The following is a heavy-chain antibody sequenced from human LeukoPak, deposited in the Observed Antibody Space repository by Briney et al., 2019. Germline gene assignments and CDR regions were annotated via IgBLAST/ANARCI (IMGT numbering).Heavy chain of an antibody. V-gene: IGHV4-39*02. CDR1: GGSISSYH. CDR3: ARRGVAAAATNFDY. D-gene: IGHD3-10*01. Sequence: PSETLSLTCIVSGGSISSYHWSWIRQPPGKGLEWIGSIYYSGTPYYNPSLETRLTISVDTSKSHFSLKLSSVTAADTAVYYCARRGVAAAATNFDYWGQGTLVTVSS. CDR2: IYYSGTP. J-gene: IGHJ4*02.